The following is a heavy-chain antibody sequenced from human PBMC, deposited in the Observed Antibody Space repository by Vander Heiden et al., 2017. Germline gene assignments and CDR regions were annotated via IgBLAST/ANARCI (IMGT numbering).Heavy chain of an antibody. CDR2: ISGSGGST. CDR1: GFTLSSYA. D-gene: IGHD3-22*01. V-gene: IGHV3-23*01. CDR3: AKDSGYYYDSDYGMDV. J-gene: IGHJ6*02. Sequence: EVQLLESGGGLVKPGGSLRLSCTASGFTLSSYAMSWVRQAPGKGLEWVSAISGSGGSTYYADSVKGRLTISRDNSKGTGYLQMNSLRAEETAIYYCAKDSGYYYDSDYGMDVWGQGTTVTVSS.